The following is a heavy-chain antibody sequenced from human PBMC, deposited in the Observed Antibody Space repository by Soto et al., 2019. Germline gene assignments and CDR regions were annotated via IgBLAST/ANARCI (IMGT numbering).Heavy chain of an antibody. Sequence: QITLKESGPTLVKPTQTLTLTCTFSGFSLSTSGVGVGWIRQPPGKALEWLALIYWDDDKRYSPSLKSRLTITKDTXXNXVXXTTPNMDPVDTATYYCAHSQAPYDSSGYYRTRFDCWGQGTLVTVSS. J-gene: IGHJ4*02. CDR3: AHSQAPYDSSGYYRTRFDC. D-gene: IGHD3-22*01. V-gene: IGHV2-5*02. CDR2: IYWDDDK. CDR1: GFSLSTSGVG.